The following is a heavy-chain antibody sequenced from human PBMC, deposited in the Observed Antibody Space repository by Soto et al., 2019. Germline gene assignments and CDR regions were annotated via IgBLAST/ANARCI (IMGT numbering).Heavy chain of an antibody. D-gene: IGHD1-1*01. J-gene: IGHJ4*02. CDR3: TTGSSGWVHWTY. Sequence: EVQLVESGGGLVKPGGSLRLSCAASGFTFSSYSMNWVRQAPGKGLEWVSSISSSSSYIYYADSVKGRFTISRDNAKNSLYLQMNSLRAEDTAVYYCTTGSSGWVHWTYWGQGTLVTVSS. V-gene: IGHV3-21*03. CDR2: ISSSSSYI. CDR1: GFTFSSYS.